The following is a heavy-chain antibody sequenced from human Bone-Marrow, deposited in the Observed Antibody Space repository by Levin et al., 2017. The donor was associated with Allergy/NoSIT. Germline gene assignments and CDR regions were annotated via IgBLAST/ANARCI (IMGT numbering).Heavy chain of an antibody. CDR2: VKSNLFGAAA. CDR3: TTDAALQASRGDYTQGGC. V-gene: IGHV3-15*07. Sequence: RESLKISCAASGFPFHNAWIHWVRQAPGQGLEWVGRVKSNLFGAAADYAAPVKGRFIISRDDSRSTVYLQMSSLRVEDTALYYCTTDAALQASRGDYTQGGCWGQGTLVTVSS. J-gene: IGHJ4*02. D-gene: IGHD3-22*01. CDR1: GFPFHNAW.